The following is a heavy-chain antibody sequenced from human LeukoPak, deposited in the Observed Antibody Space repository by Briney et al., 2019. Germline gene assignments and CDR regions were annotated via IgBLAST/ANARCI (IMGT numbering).Heavy chain of an antibody. J-gene: IGHJ4*02. Sequence: GSLRLSCAASGFTFRNYWMSWVRQVPGTGLEWVANIKQDGSGRNYVTSVRGRFTISRDNAESSLYLQMNSLRAEDTAVYYCVRNLAVAGTCFDSWGQGTLVTVSS. D-gene: IGHD6-19*01. CDR3: VRNLAVAGTCFDS. CDR1: GFTFRNYW. V-gene: IGHV3-7*03. CDR2: IKQDGSGR.